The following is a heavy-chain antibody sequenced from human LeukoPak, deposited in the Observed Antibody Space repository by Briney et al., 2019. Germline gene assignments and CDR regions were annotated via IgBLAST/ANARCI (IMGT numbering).Heavy chain of an antibody. CDR1: GGTFSSYA. CDR3: ARGRQLWLHYYYYYMDV. Sequence: SVKVSCKASGGTFSSYAISWVRQAPGQGLEWMGGIIPIFGTANYPQKFQGRVTITTDESTSTAYMELSSLRSEDTAVYYCARGRQLWLHYYYYYMDVWGKGTTVTVSS. CDR2: IIPIFGTA. D-gene: IGHD5-18*01. V-gene: IGHV1-69*05. J-gene: IGHJ6*03.